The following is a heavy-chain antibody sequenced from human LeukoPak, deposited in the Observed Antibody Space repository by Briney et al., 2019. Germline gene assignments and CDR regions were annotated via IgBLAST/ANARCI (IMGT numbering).Heavy chain of an antibody. J-gene: IGHJ4*02. CDR3: ARDRGYCSGGSCYPKNFDY. V-gene: IGHV3-30-3*01. Sequence: GGSLRLSCAASGFTFSSYAMHWVRQAPGKGLEWVAGILHDGSNKYYADSVKGRFTISRDNAKNSLYLQMNSLRAEDTAVYYCARDRGYCSGGSCYPKNFDYWGQGTLVTVSS. CDR1: GFTFSSYA. D-gene: IGHD2-15*01. CDR2: ILHDGSNK.